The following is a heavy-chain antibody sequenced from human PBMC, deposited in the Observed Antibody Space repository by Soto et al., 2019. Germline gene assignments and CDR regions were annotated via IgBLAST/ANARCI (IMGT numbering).Heavy chain of an antibody. CDR2: IIPIFGTA. CDR3: ATPWDDYGDYGSPGGAFDI. D-gene: IGHD4-17*01. Sequence: QVQLVQSGGEVKKPGSSVKVSCKASGGTFSSYAISWVRQAPGQGLEWMGGIIPIFGTANYAQKFQGRVTITADESTSTAYMELSSLRSEDTAVYYCATPWDDYGDYGSPGGAFDIWGQGTMVTVSS. CDR1: GGTFSSYA. J-gene: IGHJ3*02. V-gene: IGHV1-69*01.